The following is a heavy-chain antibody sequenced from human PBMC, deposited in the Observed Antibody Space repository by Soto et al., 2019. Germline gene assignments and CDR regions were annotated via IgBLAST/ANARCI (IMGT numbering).Heavy chain of an antibody. CDR2: MNPNSGNT. CDR3: AAGRSDYYDSSGYPLDFDY. V-gene: IGHV1-8*01. CDR1: GYSFTSYD. D-gene: IGHD3-22*01. J-gene: IGHJ4*02. Sequence: GASVKVSCKASGYSFTSYDVNWVRQATGQGLEWIGWMNPNSGNTAFAEKFQERVTMTRDMSTSTAYMELSSLRSEDTAVYYCAAGRSDYYDSSGYPLDFDYWGQGTLVTVSS.